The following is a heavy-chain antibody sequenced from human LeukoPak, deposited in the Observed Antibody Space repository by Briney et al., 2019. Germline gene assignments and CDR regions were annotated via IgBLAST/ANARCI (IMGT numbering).Heavy chain of an antibody. D-gene: IGHD3-22*01. V-gene: IGHV3-21*01. CDR3: ARDVVGYYDSSGYY. Sequence: GGSLRLPCAASGFTFSSYSMNWVRQAPGKGLEWVSSISSSSSYIYYADSVKGRFTISRDNAKNSLYLQMNSLRAEDTAVYYCARDVVGYYDSSGYYWGQGTLVTVSS. J-gene: IGHJ4*02. CDR2: ISSSSSYI. CDR1: GFTFSSYS.